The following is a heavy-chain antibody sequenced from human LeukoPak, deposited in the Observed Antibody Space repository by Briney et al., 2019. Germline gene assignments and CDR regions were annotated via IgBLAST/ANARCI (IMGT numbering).Heavy chain of an antibody. CDR1: GFTFSSYA. CDR3: AKGFDIVVVPASFDY. CDR2: ISGSGGST. D-gene: IGHD2-2*01. J-gene: IGHJ4*02. V-gene: IGHV3-23*01. Sequence: GGSLRLSRAASGFTFSSYAMSWVRQAPGKGLEWVSAISGSGGSTYYADSVKGRFTISRDNSKNTLYLQMNSLRAEDTAVYYCAKGFDIVVVPASFDYWGQGTLVTVSS.